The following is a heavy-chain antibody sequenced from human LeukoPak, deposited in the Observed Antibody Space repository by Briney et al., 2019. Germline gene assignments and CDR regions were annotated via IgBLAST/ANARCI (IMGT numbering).Heavy chain of an antibody. CDR2: FYYSGST. V-gene: IGHV4-39*01. CDR1: GDSISSSSYY. J-gene: IGHJ4*02. CDR3: ARLYSSSWDYYFDY. Sequence: PSETLSLTCTVSGDSISSSSYYWGWIRQPPGKGLEWIGSFYYSGSTYYNPSLKSRVTISVDTSKNQFSLKLSSVTAADTAVYYCARLYSSSWDYYFDYWGQGTLVTVSS. D-gene: IGHD6-13*01.